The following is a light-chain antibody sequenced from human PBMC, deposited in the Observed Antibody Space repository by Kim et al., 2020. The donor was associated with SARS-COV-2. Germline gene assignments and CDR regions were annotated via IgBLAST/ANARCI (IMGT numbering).Light chain of an antibody. CDR1: QSISNNY. V-gene: IGKV3-20*01. CDR2: GAS. Sequence: EIVLTQSPDTLSLSPGERATLSCRASQSISNNYLAWYQHKPGQAPRLLLYGASSRAADIPDRFTGSGSGTDFTLTISRLEPEDFAVYYCQKYGSSPWTFGQGTKVEIK. J-gene: IGKJ1*01. CDR3: QKYGSSPWT.